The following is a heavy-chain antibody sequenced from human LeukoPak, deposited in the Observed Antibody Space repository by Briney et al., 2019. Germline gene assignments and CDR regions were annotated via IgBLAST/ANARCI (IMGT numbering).Heavy chain of an antibody. CDR1: GGSFSGYY. D-gene: IGHD3-22*01. CDR3: ARMHYYDSSDNPPDFDY. Sequence: SETLSLTCAVYGGSFSGYYWSWIRQPPGKGLEWIGEINHSGSTNYNPSLKSRVTISVDTSKNQFSLKLSSVTAADTAVYYCARMHYYDSSDNPPDFDYWGQGTLVTVSS. J-gene: IGHJ4*02. CDR2: INHSGST. V-gene: IGHV4-34*01.